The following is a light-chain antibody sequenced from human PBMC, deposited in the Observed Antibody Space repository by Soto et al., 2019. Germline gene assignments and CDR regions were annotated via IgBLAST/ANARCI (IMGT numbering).Light chain of an antibody. CDR3: QVWDSSSDHHVV. Sequence: SSELTQPPSVSVAPGKTARITCGGNNIGSKSVHWYQQKPGQAPVLVIYYDSDRPSGIPERFSGSNSGNTATLTISRVEAGDEADYYCQVWDSSSDHHVVFGGGTKL. J-gene: IGLJ2*01. V-gene: IGLV3-21*04. CDR2: YDS. CDR1: NIGSKS.